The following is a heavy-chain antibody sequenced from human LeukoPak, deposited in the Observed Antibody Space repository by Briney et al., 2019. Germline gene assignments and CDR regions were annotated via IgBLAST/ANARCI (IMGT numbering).Heavy chain of an antibody. CDR1: SGSIRSYH. CDR3: ARNGYTKSWTHLDY. V-gene: IGHV4-4*07. CDR2: IYTTGDT. Sequence: SETLSLTCTVSSGSIRSYHWAWIRQPAGKELEWIGRIYTTGDTDYNPSLKSRVTMSVDTSKNQFSLNLRSETTADTAFYYCARNGYTKSWTHLDYWGQGILASVSS. D-gene: IGHD3/OR15-3a*01. J-gene: IGHJ4*02.